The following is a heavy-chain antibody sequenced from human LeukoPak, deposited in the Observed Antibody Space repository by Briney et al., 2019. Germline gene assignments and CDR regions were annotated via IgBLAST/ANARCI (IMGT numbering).Heavy chain of an antibody. V-gene: IGHV4-4*07. D-gene: IGHD3-10*01. CDR2: IYASGST. J-gene: IGHJ4*02. CDR1: GGSISNYY. Sequence: SETLSLTYTVSGGSISNYYWSWIRQPAGMGLEWIGRIYASGSTNYNPSLKSRVTMSVDTSNNQFSLNLSSATAADTAVYYCARTSARGAQFDYWGQGTLVTVSS. CDR3: ARTSARGAQFDY.